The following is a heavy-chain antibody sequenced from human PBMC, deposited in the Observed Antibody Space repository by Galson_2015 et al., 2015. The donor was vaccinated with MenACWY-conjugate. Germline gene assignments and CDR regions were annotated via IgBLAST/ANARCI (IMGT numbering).Heavy chain of an antibody. J-gene: IGHJ4*02. CDR1: GGSIYSDDSW. D-gene: IGHD3-22*01. CDR2: IHYSRTT. V-gene: IGHV4-39*01. Sequence: ETLSLTCTVSGGSIYSDDSWRGWSRQTPGGGLEWIEGIHYSRTTHYNPALLSRVNVSVDTSQNRFSLYLNSVSAADPAVYYCALLPRGIGMIVEGYWFQGILVTVSS. CDR3: ALLPRGIGMIVEGY.